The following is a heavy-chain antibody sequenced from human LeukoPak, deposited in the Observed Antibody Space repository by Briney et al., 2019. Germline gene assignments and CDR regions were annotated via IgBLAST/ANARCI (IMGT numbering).Heavy chain of an antibody. J-gene: IGHJ3*02. CDR1: GYSISSGYY. CDR2: IYHSGST. D-gene: IGHD6-13*01. V-gene: IGHV4-38-2*02. CDR3: AREGEVRQLDAFDI. Sequence: AETLSLTCAVSGYSISSGYYWGWIRPPPGKGLEWIGSIYHSGSTYYNPSLKSRVTISVDKSKNQFSLKLSSVTAADTAVYYCAREGEVRQLDAFDIWGQGTMVTVSS.